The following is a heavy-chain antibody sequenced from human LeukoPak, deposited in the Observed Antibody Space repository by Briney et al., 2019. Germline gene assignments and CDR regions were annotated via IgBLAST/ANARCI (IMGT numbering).Heavy chain of an antibody. CDR1: GYTFTSYA. CDR2: INTNTGNP. J-gene: IGHJ6*02. CDR3: AREGYDILTHYYGMDV. Sequence: ASVKVSCKASGYTFTSYAMNWVRQAPGQGLEWMGWINTNTGNPTYAQGFTGRFVFSLDTSVSTAYLQISSLKAEDTAVYYCAREGYDILTHYYGMDVWGQGTTVTVSS. D-gene: IGHD3-9*01. V-gene: IGHV7-4-1*02.